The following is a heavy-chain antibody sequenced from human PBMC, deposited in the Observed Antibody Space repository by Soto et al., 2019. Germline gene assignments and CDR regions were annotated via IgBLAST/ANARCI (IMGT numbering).Heavy chain of an antibody. V-gene: IGHV4-39*01. Sequence: SEALSLISPVSGGSGTNSNYYWGGIRHSRGKGLERIGSVYYRGRSYSKSSVKSRVTISVDTSKNRFSLSLNSVTASDTAVYFCVSQRTTVPTQAYFDYWGPGALVTVSP. CDR3: VSQRTTVPTQAYFDY. J-gene: IGHJ4*02. CDR1: GGSGTNSNYY. CDR2: VYYRGRS. D-gene: IGHD4-17*01.